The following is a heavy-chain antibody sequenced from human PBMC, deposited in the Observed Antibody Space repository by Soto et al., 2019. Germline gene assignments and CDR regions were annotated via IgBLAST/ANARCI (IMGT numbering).Heavy chain of an antibody. J-gene: IGHJ5*02. CDR1: EFTFRSFT. V-gene: IGHV3-21*01. D-gene: IGHD6-13*01. CDR2: ISSNSAYI. CDR3: TRDASRDSSARGWFDP. Sequence: GSLRRSCAASEFTFRSFTMNWVRQAPGKGLEWVSTISSNSAYIYYTDALRGRFTISRDNAKNSLHLQMNSLRAEDTAVYYCTRDASRDSSARGWFDPWGPGTPVHVSP.